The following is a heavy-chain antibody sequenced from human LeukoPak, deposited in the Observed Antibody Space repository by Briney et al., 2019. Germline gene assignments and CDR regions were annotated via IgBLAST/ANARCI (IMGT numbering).Heavy chain of an antibody. D-gene: IGHD4-23*01. CDR3: ARGRPHGNDY. V-gene: IGHV3-74*01. CDR2: IASDGSST. J-gene: IGHJ4*02. Sequence: PGGSLRLSCAASAFTFTNAWMNCVRHAPGEGLVWVSRIASDGSSTTYADSVKGRFSISRDNATNTLYLQMNSPRVEDTAVYYCARGRPHGNDYWGQGTLVTVSS. CDR1: AFTFTNAW.